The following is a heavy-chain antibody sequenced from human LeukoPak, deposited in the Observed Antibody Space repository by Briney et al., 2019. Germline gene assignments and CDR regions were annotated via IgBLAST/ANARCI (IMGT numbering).Heavy chain of an antibody. CDR2: IIPILGIA. Sequence: ASVKVSCKASGGTFSSYTISWVRQAPGQGLEWMGRIIPILGIANYAQKFQGRVTITADKSTSTAYMELSSLRSEDTAVHYCARDHGTDYDFWSGYFSHAFDIWGQGTMVTVSS. CDR3: ARDHGTDYDFWSGYFSHAFDI. V-gene: IGHV1-69*04. D-gene: IGHD3-3*01. J-gene: IGHJ3*02. CDR1: GGTFSSYT.